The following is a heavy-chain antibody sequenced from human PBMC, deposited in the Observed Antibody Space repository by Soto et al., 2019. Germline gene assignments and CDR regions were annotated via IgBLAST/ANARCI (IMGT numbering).Heavy chain of an antibody. D-gene: IGHD1-1*01. V-gene: IGHV1-18*01. Sequence: QVQQVQSGAEVKRPGASAKVSCKASGYTFTSYGFSWVRQAPGQGLEWMGWISAYDGSTNYAQKFQGRVTMTTDTSTSTAYMELKSLRSDDTAVYYCARHNSQWPNWFDPWGQGNLVTVSS. CDR3: ARHNSQWPNWFDP. CDR2: ISAYDGST. CDR1: GYTFTSYG. J-gene: IGHJ5*02.